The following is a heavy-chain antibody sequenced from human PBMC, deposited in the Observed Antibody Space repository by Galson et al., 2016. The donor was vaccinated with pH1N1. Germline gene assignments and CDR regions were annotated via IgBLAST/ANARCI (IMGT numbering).Heavy chain of an antibody. Sequence: CAISWDSVSSNSATWNWIRQSPSRGLEWLGRTYYRTKWYNDNAESVKSRIIISPDTSTNQLSLQLNPVTPADTTVYYCERAVIDYDFWSGYQDHAAFDIWGQGTTVTVSS. CDR3: ERAVIDYDFWSGYQDHAAFDI. J-gene: IGHJ3*02. CDR1: WDSVSSNSAT. D-gene: IGHD3-3*01. V-gene: IGHV6-1*01. CDR2: TYYRTKWYN.